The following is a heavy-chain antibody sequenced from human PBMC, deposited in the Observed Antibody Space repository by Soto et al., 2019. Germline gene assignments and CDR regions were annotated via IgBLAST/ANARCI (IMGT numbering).Heavy chain of an antibody. Sequence: GXSVNVSCRATSYTFSNYNINWELQAPVQGLEWMGWISAYNGNTNYAQKFQGRVTMTTDTSTSTAYMELRSLRSDDTAVYYCARLMYYYYSSGYYFDYWGQGTLVTVSP. CDR3: ARLMYYYYSSGYYFDY. CDR1: SYTFSNYN. V-gene: IGHV1-18*01. J-gene: IGHJ4*02. CDR2: ISAYNGNT. D-gene: IGHD3-22*01.